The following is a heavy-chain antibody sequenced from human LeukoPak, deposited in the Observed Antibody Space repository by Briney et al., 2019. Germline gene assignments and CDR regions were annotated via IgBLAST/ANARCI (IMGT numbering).Heavy chain of an antibody. Sequence: GGSLRLSCAASGFTFSSYEMNWVRQAPGKGLEWVSSISSSSSYIYYADSVKGRFTISRDNSKNTLYLQMNSLRAEDTAFYYCARRYSSSWNYWGQGTLVTVSS. CDR2: ISSSSSYI. CDR3: ARRYSSSWNY. CDR1: GFTFSSYE. D-gene: IGHD6-13*01. V-gene: IGHV3-21*04. J-gene: IGHJ4*02.